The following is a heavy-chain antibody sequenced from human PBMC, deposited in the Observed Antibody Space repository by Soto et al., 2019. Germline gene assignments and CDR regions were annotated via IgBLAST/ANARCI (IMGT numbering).Heavy chain of an antibody. CDR3: ARDKYGDYLDAFDT. V-gene: IGHV4-59*01. CDR1: GGSISSYY. CDR2: IYYSGST. D-gene: IGHD4-17*01. Sequence: QVQLQESGPGLVKPSETPSLTCTVSGGSISSYYWSWIRQPPGKGLEWIGYIYYSGSTNYNPSLKSRVTISVDTSKNQFSRKLSSVTAADTAVYYCARDKYGDYLDAFDTWGQGTMVTVSS. J-gene: IGHJ3*02.